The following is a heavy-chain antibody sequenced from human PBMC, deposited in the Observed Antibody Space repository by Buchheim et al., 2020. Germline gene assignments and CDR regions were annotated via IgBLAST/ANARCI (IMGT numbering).Heavy chain of an antibody. Sequence: EVQLVESGGGLVQPGGSLRLSCSASGFTFSSYSMNWVRQAPGKGLEWVSYISTRRTTYYADSMKGRFTISREHDKNSLYRQMNSLRAEDTGVYSCATDSGLYSGSYWGYWGQGTL. CDR2: ISTRRTT. V-gene: IGHV3-48*01. D-gene: IGHD1-26*01. CDR3: ATDSGLYSGSYWGY. CDR1: GFTFSSYS. J-gene: IGHJ4*02.